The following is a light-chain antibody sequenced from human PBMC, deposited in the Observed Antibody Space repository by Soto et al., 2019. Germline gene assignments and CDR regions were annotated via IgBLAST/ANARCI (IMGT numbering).Light chain of an antibody. CDR3: QQYNNWPPT. Sequence: DIQMTQSPSSMSASVVDRFTITLLASQGISNYLAWFQQKPGKVPKRLIYAASSLQSGVPSRFSGSGSGTEFTLTISSLQPEDSAVFYCQQYNNWPPTFGQGTRLEIK. CDR1: QGISNY. V-gene: IGKV1-17*03. J-gene: IGKJ5*01. CDR2: AAS.